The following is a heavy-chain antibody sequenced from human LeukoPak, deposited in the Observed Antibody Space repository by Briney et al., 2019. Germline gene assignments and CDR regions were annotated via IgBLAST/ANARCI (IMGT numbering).Heavy chain of an antibody. CDR1: GYTFTSYG. D-gene: IGHD4-17*01. CDR2: ISAYNGNT. V-gene: IGHV1-18*01. CDR3: ARTPKASYYGDISGLPCLDY. J-gene: IGHJ4*02. Sequence: GASVKVSCKASGYTFTSYGISWVRQAPGQGLEWKGWISAYNGNTNYAQKLQGRVTMTTDTSTSTAYMELRSLRSDDTAVYYCARTPKASYYGDISGLPCLDYWGQGTLVTVSS.